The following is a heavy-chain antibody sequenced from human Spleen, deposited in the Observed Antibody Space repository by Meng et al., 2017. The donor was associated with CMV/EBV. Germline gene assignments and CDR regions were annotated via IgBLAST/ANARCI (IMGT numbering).Heavy chain of an antibody. J-gene: IGHJ5*01. V-gene: IGHV1-18*01. D-gene: IGHD2-2*01. CDR3: ARDHVDIVVVPAVMDWFDS. CDR2: ISAHNGYT. CDR1: GFRFGDYS. Sequence: GGSLRLSCAASGFRFGDYSMHWVRQAPGQGLEWVGWISAHNGYTNYAQKFQGRLTMTTDTSTSTAFMELRSLRSDDTALYYCARDHVDIVVVPAVMDWFDSWGQGTLVTVSS.